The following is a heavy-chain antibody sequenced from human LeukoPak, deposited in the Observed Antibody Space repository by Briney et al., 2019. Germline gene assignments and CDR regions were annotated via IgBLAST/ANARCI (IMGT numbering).Heavy chain of an antibody. V-gene: IGHV3-21*01. CDR3: ARVAVSGPTGWFGS. D-gene: IGHD2-8*02. Sequence: GGSLRLSCAGSGFALKSYSLSWVRQAPGKGLEWVSSISSTSAYIRYADSVKGRFTISRDNVDNVVYLQMNSLGAEDTAVYYCARVAVSGPTGWFGSWGQGTLVIVSS. CDR2: ISSTSAYI. CDR1: GFALKSYS. J-gene: IGHJ5*01.